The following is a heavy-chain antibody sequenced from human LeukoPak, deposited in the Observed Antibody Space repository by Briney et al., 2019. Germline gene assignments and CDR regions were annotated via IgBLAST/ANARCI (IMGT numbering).Heavy chain of an antibody. CDR2: ISGSGGTT. V-gene: IGHV3-23*01. CDR3: AKDPAYSYNWFDP. CDR1: EFTFKSYV. Sequence: GGSLRLSCAASEFTFKSYVMTWVRQAPGKGLEWVSAISGSGGTTYYADSVKGRFTISRDNSKNTLYLQMNSLRAEDTAVYYCAKDPAYSYNWFDPWGQGTLVTVSS. J-gene: IGHJ5*02. D-gene: IGHD2-21*01.